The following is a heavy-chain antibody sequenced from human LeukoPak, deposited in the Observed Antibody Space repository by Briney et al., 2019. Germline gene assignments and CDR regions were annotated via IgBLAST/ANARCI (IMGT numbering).Heavy chain of an antibody. Sequence: KPSETLSLTCTVSGGSISSSSYYWGWIRQPPGKGLEWIGSIYYSGSTYYNPSLKSRVTISVDTSKNQFSLKLSSVTAADTAVYYCAGRHSSGWYLTAGENWFDPWGQGTLVTVSS. CDR1: GGSISSSSYY. CDR3: AGRHSSGWYLTAGENWFDP. D-gene: IGHD6-19*01. CDR2: IYYSGST. V-gene: IGHV4-39*01. J-gene: IGHJ5*02.